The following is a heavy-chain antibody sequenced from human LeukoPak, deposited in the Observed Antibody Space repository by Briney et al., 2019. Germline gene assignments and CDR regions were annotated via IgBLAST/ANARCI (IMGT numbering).Heavy chain of an antibody. CDR3: ARDAYSSGWYSDY. J-gene: IGHJ4*02. D-gene: IGHD6-19*01. CDR2: IYSGGST. Sequence: GGSLRLSCAASGFTVSSNYMSWVRQAPGKGLEWVSVIYSGGSTYYADSVKGRFTISRDNSKNTLYLQMNSLRADDTAVYYCARDAYSSGWYSDYWGQGTLVTVSS. CDR1: GFTVSSNY. V-gene: IGHV3-53*01.